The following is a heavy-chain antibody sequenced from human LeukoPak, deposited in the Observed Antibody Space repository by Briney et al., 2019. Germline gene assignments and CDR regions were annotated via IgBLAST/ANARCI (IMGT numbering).Heavy chain of an antibody. CDR3: ARERTGYYYDSSGETDAFDI. CDR1: GYTFTGYY. Sequence: ASVKVSCKASGYTFTGYYMHWVRQAPGQGLEWMGWINPNSGGTNYAQKFQGRDTMTRDTSISTAYMELSRLRSDDTAVYYCARERTGYYYDSSGETDAFDIWAKGQWSPSLQ. V-gene: IGHV1-2*02. J-gene: IGHJ3*02. CDR2: INPNSGGT. D-gene: IGHD3-22*01.